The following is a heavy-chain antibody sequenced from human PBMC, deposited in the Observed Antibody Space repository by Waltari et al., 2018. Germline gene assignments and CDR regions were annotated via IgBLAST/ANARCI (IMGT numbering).Heavy chain of an antibody. CDR3: AREREGRIAARPWTVLGPGT. V-gene: IGHV1-69*14. CDR2: IILIFGPA. CDR1: GGTFSSYA. Sequence: QVQLVQSGAEVKKPGSSVKVSCKASGGTFSSYAISWVRQAPGQGLEWMGGIILIFGPANYAQKFQGRVTITAYKSTSTAYMELSSLRPEDTAVYYCAREREGRIAARPWTVLGPGTWGQGTLVTVSS. J-gene: IGHJ5*02. D-gene: IGHD6-6*01.